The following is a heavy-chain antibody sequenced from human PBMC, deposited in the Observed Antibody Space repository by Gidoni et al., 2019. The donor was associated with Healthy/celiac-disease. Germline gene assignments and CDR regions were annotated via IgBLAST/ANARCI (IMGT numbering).Heavy chain of an antibody. J-gene: IGHJ4*02. CDR1: GFTFSSYS. CDR2: ISSSSSYI. V-gene: IGHV3-21*01. CDR3: ARDLSGRQWELSRGIDY. D-gene: IGHD1-26*01. Sequence: EVQLVESGGGLVKPGGSLRLSCAASGFTFSSYSMNWVRQAPGKGLEWVSSISSSSSYIYYADSVKGRFTISRDNAKNSLYLQMNSLRAEDTAVYYCARDLSGRQWELSRGIDYWGQGTLVTVSS.